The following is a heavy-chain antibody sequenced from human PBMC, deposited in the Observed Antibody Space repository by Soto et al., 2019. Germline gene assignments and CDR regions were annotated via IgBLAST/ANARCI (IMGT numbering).Heavy chain of an antibody. D-gene: IGHD3-22*01. CDR1: GFTFSSYG. J-gene: IGHJ4*02. CDR3: AKDRYYGSSQKGYFDY. Sequence: QVQLVESGGGVVQPGRSLRLSCAASGFTFSSYGMHWVRQAPGKGLEWVAVISYDGSNKYYADSVKGRFTISRDNSKNTLYLQMNSLRAEDTAVYYCAKDRYYGSSQKGYFDYWGQGTLVTVSS. CDR2: ISYDGSNK. V-gene: IGHV3-30*18.